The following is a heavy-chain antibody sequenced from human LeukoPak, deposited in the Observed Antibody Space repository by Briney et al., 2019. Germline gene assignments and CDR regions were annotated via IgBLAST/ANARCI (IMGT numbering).Heavy chain of an antibody. V-gene: IGHV3-21*01. D-gene: IGHD3-22*01. Sequence: GGSLRLSCAASGFTFSSYSMNWGRQAPGKGLEGGSSISSSSSYIYYADSVKGRFTISRDNAKNSLYLQMNSLRAEDTAVYYCARIYDYYDSSGYYLDPWGQGTLVTVSS. CDR1: GFTFSSYS. CDR2: ISSSSSYI. CDR3: ARIYDYYDSSGYYLDP. J-gene: IGHJ5*02.